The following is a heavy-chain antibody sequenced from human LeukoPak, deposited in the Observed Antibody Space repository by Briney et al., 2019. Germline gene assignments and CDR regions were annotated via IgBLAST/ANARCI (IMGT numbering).Heavy chain of an antibody. V-gene: IGHV4-4*07. CDR2: IYTSGST. Sequence: RTSETLSLTCTVSGGSISSYYWSWIRQPAGKGLEWIGRIYTSGSTNYNPSLKSRVTISVDTSKNQFSLKLSSVTAADTAVYYCARGRAGLRLHFPYYYYGMDVWGQGTTVTASS. CDR3: ARGRAGLRLHFPYYYYGMDV. D-gene: IGHD5-24*01. CDR1: GGSISSYY. J-gene: IGHJ6*02.